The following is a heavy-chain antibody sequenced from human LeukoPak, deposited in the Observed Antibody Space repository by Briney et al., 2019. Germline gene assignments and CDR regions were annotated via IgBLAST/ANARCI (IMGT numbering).Heavy chain of an antibody. J-gene: IGHJ4*02. CDR1: GFTFSSYD. CDR3: ARVYGYYGSGNYYLDY. V-gene: IGHV3-13*04. Sequence: GGSLRLSCAASGFTFSSYDMHWVRQATGKGLEWVSAIGTAADTYYSGSVKGRFTISRDNDKNSLYLQMNSLRAEDTAVYYCARVYGYYGSGNYYLDYWGQGTLVTVSS. D-gene: IGHD3-10*01. CDR2: IGTAADT.